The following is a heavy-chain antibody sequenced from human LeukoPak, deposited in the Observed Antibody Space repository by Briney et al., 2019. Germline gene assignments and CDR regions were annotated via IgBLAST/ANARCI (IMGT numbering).Heavy chain of an antibody. CDR2: IRYDGSNE. D-gene: IGHD3-10*01. J-gene: IGHJ4*02. CDR1: GFTFSSYS. V-gene: IGHV3-30*02. Sequence: PGGSLRLSCAASGFTFSSYSMNWVRQAPGKGLEWVAFIRYDGSNEYYADSVKGRFTISRDNSKNTLYLQMNSLRAEDTAVYYCAKDGSVGYGSGSYSYWGQGTLVTVSS. CDR3: AKDGSVGYGSGSYSY.